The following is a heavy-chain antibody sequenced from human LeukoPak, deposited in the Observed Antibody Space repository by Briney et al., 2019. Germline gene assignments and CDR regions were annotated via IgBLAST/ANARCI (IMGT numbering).Heavy chain of an antibody. CDR2: ISGSGGST. V-gene: IGHV3-23*01. CDR3: AKDLSGGSLYYFDY. D-gene: IGHD1-26*01. Sequence: GGSLRLSCAASGFTFSSYAMSWVRQAPGEGVEWVSAISGSGGSTYYADSVKGRFTISRDNSKNTLYLQMNSLRAEDTAVYYCAKDLSGGSLYYFDYWGQGTLVTVSS. CDR1: GFTFSSYA. J-gene: IGHJ4*02.